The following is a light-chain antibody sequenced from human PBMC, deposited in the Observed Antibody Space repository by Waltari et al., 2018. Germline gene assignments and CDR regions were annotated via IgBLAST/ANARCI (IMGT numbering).Light chain of an antibody. CDR3: QQYDNDLRWT. CDR2: DAS. Sequence: DIQMTQSPSSVSASVGDRVTITCQASQDSNNDLNWYQQKPGKAPKLLIYDASNLQTGVPSRFSGSGSGTDFTFTISSLQPEDIATYYCQQYDNDLRWTFGQGTKVEI. J-gene: IGKJ1*01. V-gene: IGKV1-33*01. CDR1: QDSNND.